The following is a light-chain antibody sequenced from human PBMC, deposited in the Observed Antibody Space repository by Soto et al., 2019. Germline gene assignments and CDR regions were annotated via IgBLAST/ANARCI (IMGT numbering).Light chain of an antibody. Sequence: EIVMTQSPATLSVSPGERATLSCRASQSVRDNLAWYQQKPGQAPGLLIYGASIRATGISARFSGSGSGTDFTLTISSLQSEDFAIYYCHQYNNCPLTFGPGTKVDIK. CDR2: GAS. CDR3: HQYNNCPLT. CDR1: QSVRDN. V-gene: IGKV3-15*01. J-gene: IGKJ3*01.